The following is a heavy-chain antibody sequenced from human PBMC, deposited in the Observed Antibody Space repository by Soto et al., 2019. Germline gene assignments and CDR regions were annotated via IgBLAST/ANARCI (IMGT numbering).Heavy chain of an antibody. D-gene: IGHD2-2*01. CDR2: IIPIFGTA. J-gene: IGHJ6*02. V-gene: IGHV1-69*13. CDR1: GGTFSSYA. Sequence: SVKVSCNASGGTFSSYAISWVRQAPGQGLEWMGGIIPIFGTANYAQKFQGRVTITADESTSTAYMELSSLRSEDTAVYYCARHDCISSSCYYYYYYGMDVWGQGTTVTVSS. CDR3: ARHDCISSSCYYYYYYGMDV.